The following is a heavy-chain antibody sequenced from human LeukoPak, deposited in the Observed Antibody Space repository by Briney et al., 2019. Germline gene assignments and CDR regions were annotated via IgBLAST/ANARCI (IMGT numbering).Heavy chain of an antibody. CDR1: GYTFTSDG. CDR3: ARDRRGPMVRGVISGMDV. V-gene: IGHV1-18*04. J-gene: IGHJ6*04. Sequence: ASVKVSCKASGYTFTSDGISWVRQAPGQGLEWMGGISAYNGNTNYAQKLQGRVTMTTDTSTSTAYMELRSLRSDDTAVYYCARDRRGPMVRGVISGMDVWGKGTTVTASS. CDR2: ISAYNGNT. D-gene: IGHD3-10*01.